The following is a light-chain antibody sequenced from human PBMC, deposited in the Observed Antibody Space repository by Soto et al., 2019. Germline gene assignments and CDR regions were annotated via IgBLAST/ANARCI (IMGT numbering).Light chain of an antibody. Sequence: EIVMTQSPATLSVSPGERATLSCRASQSVSSNLAWYQQKPGQAPRLLIYGASTRATGIPARFSGSGSGTEFTLTISSLHSEDFAVYYCQQYHYWPLYTFGQGTKLEIK. CDR3: QQYHYWPLYT. CDR1: QSVSSN. V-gene: IGKV3-15*01. J-gene: IGKJ2*01. CDR2: GAS.